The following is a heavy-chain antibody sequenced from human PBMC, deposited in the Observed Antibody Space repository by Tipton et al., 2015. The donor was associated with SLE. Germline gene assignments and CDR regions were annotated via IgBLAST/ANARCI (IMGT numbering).Heavy chain of an antibody. CDR3: ARGRMTRYGFDI. V-gene: IGHV1-18*01. CDR1: GYTFSNYG. Sequence: QLVQSGPEVKKAGASMEVSCKASGYTFSNYGISWVRQAPGQGLEWMGWISTYNGNTNSAQKLQGRVTMTTDTSTSTAYMELRSLRSDDTAVYYCARGRMTRYGFDIWGQGTMVTVSS. D-gene: IGHD2-21*02. J-gene: IGHJ3*02. CDR2: ISTYNGNT.